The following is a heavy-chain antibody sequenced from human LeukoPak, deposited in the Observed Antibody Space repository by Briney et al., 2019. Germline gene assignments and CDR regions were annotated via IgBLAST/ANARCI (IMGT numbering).Heavy chain of an antibody. D-gene: IGHD1-26*01. Sequence: QAGGSLRLSCAASGFTFSSYAMSWVRQAPGKGLEYVSAISSNGGSTYYANSVKGRFTISRDNSKNTLYLQMGSLRAEDMAVYYCARGKLWELLTFDYWGQGTLVTVSS. CDR2: ISSNGGST. V-gene: IGHV3-64*01. CDR3: ARGKLWELLTFDY. CDR1: GFTFSSYA. J-gene: IGHJ4*02.